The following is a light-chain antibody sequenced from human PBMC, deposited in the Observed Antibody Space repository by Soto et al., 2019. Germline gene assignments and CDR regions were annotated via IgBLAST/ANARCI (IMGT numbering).Light chain of an antibody. J-gene: IGLJ2*01. V-gene: IGLV2-23*02. CDR2: EVT. CDR1: SSDVGSHNF. CDR3: GSYAGTPTGV. Sequence: QSALTQPASVSGSPGQSITISCTGTSSDVGSHNFVFWYQQRPGKAPKLMILEVTKRPSGVSSRFSASKSGNTASLPIYGVQGEDEADYDCGSYAGTPTGVFRGGTKVTVL.